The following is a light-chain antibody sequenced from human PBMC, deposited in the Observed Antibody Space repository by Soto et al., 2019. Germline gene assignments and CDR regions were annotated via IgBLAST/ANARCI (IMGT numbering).Light chain of an antibody. CDR1: QSISSNY. CDR3: HQYGSAPAWT. CDR2: GAS. V-gene: IGKV3-20*01. J-gene: IGKJ1*01. Sequence: EIVLTQSPGTLSLFPGERATLSCRASQSISSNYLAWYQHKPGQAPRLLIHGASNRATGIPDRFSGAGSGTDFTLTISRLEPEAFAVYYCHQYGSAPAWTFGQGTKVDIK.